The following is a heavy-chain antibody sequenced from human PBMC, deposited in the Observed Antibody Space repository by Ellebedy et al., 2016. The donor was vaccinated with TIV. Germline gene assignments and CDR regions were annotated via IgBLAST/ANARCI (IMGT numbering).Heavy chain of an antibody. Sequence: MPSETLSLTCAVYGGSFSGYYWSWIRQPPGKGLEWIGEINHSGSTNYNPSLKSRVTISVDTSKNQFSLKLSSVTAADTAVYYCARHAPYWYFDLWGRGTLVTVSS. CDR2: INHSGST. CDR3: ARHAPYWYFDL. V-gene: IGHV4-34*01. D-gene: IGHD2-2*01. J-gene: IGHJ2*01. CDR1: GGSFSGYY.